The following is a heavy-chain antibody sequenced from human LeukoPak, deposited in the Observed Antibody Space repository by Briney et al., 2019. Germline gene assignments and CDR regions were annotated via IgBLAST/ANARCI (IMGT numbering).Heavy chain of an antibody. Sequence: SQTLSLTCAVSGGSISSGGYSWSWIRQHPGKGLEWIGYIYYSGSTYYNPSLKSRVTISVDTSKNQFSLKLSSVTAADTAVYYCARAGNYYDSSGYYYDYWGQGTLVTVSS. J-gene: IGHJ4*02. V-gene: IGHV4-31*11. CDR3: ARAGNYYDSSGYYYDY. D-gene: IGHD3-22*01. CDR1: GGSISSGGYS. CDR2: IYYSGST.